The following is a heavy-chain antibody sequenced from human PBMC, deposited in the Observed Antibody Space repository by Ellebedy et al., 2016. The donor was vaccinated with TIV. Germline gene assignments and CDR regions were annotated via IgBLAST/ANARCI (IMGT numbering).Heavy chain of an antibody. J-gene: IGHJ6*02. Sequence: AASVKVSCKASGYTFTSYAMHWVRQAPGQRLEWMGWINAGNGNTKYSQKFQGRVTITRDTSASTAYMELSSLRSEDTAVYYCARDPRGGATPIYGMDVWGQGTTVTVSS. D-gene: IGHD1-26*01. CDR3: ARDPRGGATPIYGMDV. CDR1: GYTFTSYA. V-gene: IGHV1-3*01. CDR2: INAGNGNT.